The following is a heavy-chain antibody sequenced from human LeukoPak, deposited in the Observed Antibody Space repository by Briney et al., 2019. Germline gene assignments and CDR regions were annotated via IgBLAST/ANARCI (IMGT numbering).Heavy chain of an antibody. CDR3: ASSGYDRCFDY. CDR1: GGSISSYY. J-gene: IGHJ4*02. V-gene: IGHV4-59*01. Sequence: SETLSFTCTVSGGSISSYYWSWIRQPPGKGLEWIGYIYYSGSTNYNPSLKSRVTISVDTSKNQFSLKLSSVTAADTAVYYCASSGYDRCFDYWGQGTLVTVSS. CDR2: IYYSGST. D-gene: IGHD5-12*01.